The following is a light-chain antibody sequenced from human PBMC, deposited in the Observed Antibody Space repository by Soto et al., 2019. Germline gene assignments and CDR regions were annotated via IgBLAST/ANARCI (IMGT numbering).Light chain of an antibody. Sequence: EIVLTQSPATLSLSTGERATLSCRASQSVSRHLAWYQQKPGQAPRLLIYGASNRATGIPDRFSGSGSGTDFTLTISRLEPEDFAMYYCQQFGTSRLTFGGGTKVDI. V-gene: IGKV3-20*01. CDR2: GAS. CDR1: QSVSRH. CDR3: QQFGTSRLT. J-gene: IGKJ4*01.